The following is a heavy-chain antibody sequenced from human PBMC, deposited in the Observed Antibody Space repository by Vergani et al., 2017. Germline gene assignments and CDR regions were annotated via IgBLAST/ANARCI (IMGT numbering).Heavy chain of an antibody. CDR1: GYTFTGYY. J-gene: IGHJ3*02. Sequence: QVQLVQSGAEVQKPGASVKVSCKASGYTFTGYYMHWMRQAHGQGHEWLGWSHPNSGGTNYAQKFQGRVTMTRDTSISTAYMELSRLRSDDTAVYYCARDGSSWYRTDAFDIWGQGTMVTVSS. CDR2: SHPNSGGT. V-gene: IGHV1-2*02. CDR3: ARDGSSWYRTDAFDI. D-gene: IGHD6-13*01.